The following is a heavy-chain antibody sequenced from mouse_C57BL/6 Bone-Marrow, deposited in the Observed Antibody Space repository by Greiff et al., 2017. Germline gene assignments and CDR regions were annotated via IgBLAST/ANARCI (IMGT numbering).Heavy chain of an antibody. V-gene: IGHV5-4*01. CDR3: ARELLWGDY. Sequence: EVKLEESGGGLVKPGGSLKLSCAASGFTFSSYAMSWVRQTPEKRLEWVATISDGGSYTYYPDNVKGRFTISRDNAKNNLYLQMSHLKSEDTAMYYCARELLWGDYWGQGTTLTVSS. CDR2: ISDGGSYT. CDR1: GFTFSSYA. J-gene: IGHJ2*01. D-gene: IGHD2-1*01.